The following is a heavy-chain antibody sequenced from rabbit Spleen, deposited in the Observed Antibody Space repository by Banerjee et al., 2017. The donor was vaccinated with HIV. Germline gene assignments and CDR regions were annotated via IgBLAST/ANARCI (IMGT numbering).Heavy chain of an antibody. CDR1: GFSFSSSDY. J-gene: IGHJ6*01. Sequence: QSLEESGGDLVQPEGSLTLTCTASGFSFSSSDYMCWVRQAPGKGLEWISCIAGGSSGFTYSATWAKGRFTISKTSSTTVTLQMTRLTAADTATYFCARDTSSSFSSYGMDLWGQGTLVTVS. CDR2: IAGGSSGFT. D-gene: IGHD1-1*01. CDR3: ARDTSSSFSSYGMDL. V-gene: IGHV1S40*01.